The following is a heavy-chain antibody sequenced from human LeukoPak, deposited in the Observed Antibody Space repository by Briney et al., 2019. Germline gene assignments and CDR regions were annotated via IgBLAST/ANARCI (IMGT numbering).Heavy chain of an antibody. CDR3: ARAGDILTGYSFGGWFDP. V-gene: IGHV1-18*01. J-gene: IGHJ5*02. Sequence: GASVKVSCKASGCTFTSYGISWVRQAPGQGLEWMGWISAYNGNTNYAQKLQGRVTMTTDTSTSTAYMELRSLRSDDTAVYYCARAGDILTGYSFGGWFDPWGQGTLVTVSS. CDR2: ISAYNGNT. CDR1: GCTFTSYG. D-gene: IGHD3-9*01.